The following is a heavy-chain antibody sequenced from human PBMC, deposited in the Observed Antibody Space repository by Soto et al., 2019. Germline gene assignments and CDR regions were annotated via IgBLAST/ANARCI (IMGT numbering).Heavy chain of an antibody. CDR1: GFTFSRYG. J-gene: IGHJ4*02. Sequence: QVQLVESGGGVVQPGRSLRLSCAASGFTFSRYGMHWVRQAPGKGLEWVAVISYDGSNKYYANSVKGRFTISRDNSKNTLDLQMSSLRAEDTAVYYCAPWFGAFDYWGQGTLVTVSS. CDR3: APWFGAFDY. CDR2: ISYDGSNK. V-gene: IGHV3-30*03. D-gene: IGHD3-10*01.